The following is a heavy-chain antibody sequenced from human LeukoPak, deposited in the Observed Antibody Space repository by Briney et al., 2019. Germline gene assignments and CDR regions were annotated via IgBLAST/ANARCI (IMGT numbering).Heavy chain of an antibody. CDR2: TRGSGGST. Sequence: PGASLRLSCAASGFTFSSFAMRWVRQAAGKGLEWVSATRGSGGSTYYADSVKGRFTISRDNSKNTLYLQMNSLRAEDTAVYYCARGPSNWNDESYYFDYWGQGTLVTVSS. V-gene: IGHV3-23*01. D-gene: IGHD1-1*01. J-gene: IGHJ4*02. CDR1: GFTFSSFA. CDR3: ARGPSNWNDESYYFDY.